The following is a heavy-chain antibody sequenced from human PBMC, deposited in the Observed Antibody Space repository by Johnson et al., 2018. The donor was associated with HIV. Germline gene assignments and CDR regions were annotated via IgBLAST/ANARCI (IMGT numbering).Heavy chain of an antibody. Sequence: VQLVESGGGLVQPGRSLRLSCAASGFSFDDYAMYWVRQAPGKGLEWVSDISWNSGSIGYADFVKGRFTISRDNTKNSLYLQMNSLRAEDTALYYCAKDLYYYDSSGYFAFDIWGQGTMVTVS. CDR1: GFSFDDYA. CDR2: ISWNSGSI. J-gene: IGHJ3*02. D-gene: IGHD3-22*01. CDR3: AKDLYYYDSSGYFAFDI. V-gene: IGHV3-9*01.